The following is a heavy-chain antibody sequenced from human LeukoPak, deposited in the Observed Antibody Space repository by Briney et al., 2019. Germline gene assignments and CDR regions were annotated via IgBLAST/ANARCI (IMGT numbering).Heavy chain of an antibody. CDR2: ISSSPTTI. Sequence: GGSLRLSCAASGFTFRTYSMNWVRQAPGKGLEWVSYISSSPTTIYYADSVKGRFTISRGNARNSLFLQMNSLRDEDTAVYYCARGFSSGRGAFDYWGQGTLVTASS. D-gene: IGHD6-19*01. J-gene: IGHJ4*02. CDR1: GFTFRTYS. CDR3: ARGFSSGRGAFDY. V-gene: IGHV3-48*02.